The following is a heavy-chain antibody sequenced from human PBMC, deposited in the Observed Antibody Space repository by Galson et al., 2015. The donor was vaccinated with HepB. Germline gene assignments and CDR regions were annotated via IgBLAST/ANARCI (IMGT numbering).Heavy chain of an antibody. V-gene: IGHV3-21*01. J-gene: IGHJ6*02. CDR1: GFTFSSYS. CDR3: ARDFSNFYYYGMDV. CDR2: ISSSSSYI. Sequence: SLRLSCAASGFTFSSYSMNWVRQAPGKGLEWVSSISSSSSYIYYADSVKGRFTISRDNAKNSLYLQMNSLRAEDTAVYYCARDFSNFYYYGMDVWGQGTTVTVSS. D-gene: IGHD4-11*01.